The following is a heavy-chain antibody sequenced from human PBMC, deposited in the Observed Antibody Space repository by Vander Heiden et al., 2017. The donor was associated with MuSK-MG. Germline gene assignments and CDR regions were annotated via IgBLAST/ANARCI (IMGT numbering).Heavy chain of an antibody. CDR2: IKQDGSEK. CDR3: ARGVAGFDP. J-gene: IGHJ5*02. D-gene: IGHD2-15*01. Sequence: EVQLVASGGGLVQPGGPLRFSCAASGFTFSSYWMSWVRQAPGKGLEWVANIKQDGSEKYYVDSVKGRFTSSRDNAKNSLYLQMNSLRAEDTAVYYCARGVAGFDPWGQGTLGTVSS. V-gene: IGHV3-7*01. CDR1: GFTFSSYW.